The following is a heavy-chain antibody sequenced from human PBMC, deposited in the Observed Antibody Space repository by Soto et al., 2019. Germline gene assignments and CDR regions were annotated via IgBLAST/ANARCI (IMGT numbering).Heavy chain of an antibody. D-gene: IGHD1-1*01. Sequence: VQLVESGGGLVQPGDSLKLSCAASGVTLSDSAVHWVRQASGKGLEWVGRIRSKANSYATAYGASVKGRFTISRDDSKTTASLQMNSLRPEDTALYYCTTRGDAYNADFDYWGQGTLVTVSS. J-gene: IGHJ4*02. CDR3: TTRGDAYNADFDY. CDR1: GVTLSDSA. V-gene: IGHV3-73*01. CDR2: IRSKANSYAT.